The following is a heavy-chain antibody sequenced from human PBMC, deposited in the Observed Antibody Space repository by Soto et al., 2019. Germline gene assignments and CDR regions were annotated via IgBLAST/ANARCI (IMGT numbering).Heavy chain of an antibody. J-gene: IGHJ4*02. V-gene: IGHV3-21*01. CDR3: ARRMDYGGNFFDY. Sequence: PVGSLRLSCAASGFTFSSYSMNWVRQAPGKGLEWVSSISSSSSYIYYADSVKGRFTISRDNAKNSLYLQMNSLRAEDTAVYYCARRMDYGGNFFDYWGQGTLVTVSS. CDR1: GFTFSSYS. CDR2: ISSSSSYI. D-gene: IGHD4-17*01.